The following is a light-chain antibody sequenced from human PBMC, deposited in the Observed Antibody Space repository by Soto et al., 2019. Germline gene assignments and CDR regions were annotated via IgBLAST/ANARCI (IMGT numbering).Light chain of an antibody. CDR2: EVT. CDR1: NSDVGSYNL. Sequence: QSVLTQPASVSGSPIQSITISCTGSNSDVGSYNLVSWFQQHPGKAPKLVIYEVTKRPSGVSDRFSGSKSGNTASLTISGLQAEDEADYYCFSYAGDSVYVFGTGTKVTVL. V-gene: IGLV2-23*02. J-gene: IGLJ1*01. CDR3: FSYAGDSVYV.